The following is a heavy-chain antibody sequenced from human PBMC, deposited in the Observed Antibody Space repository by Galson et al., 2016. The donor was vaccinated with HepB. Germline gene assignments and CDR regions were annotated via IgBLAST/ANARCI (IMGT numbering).Heavy chain of an antibody. Sequence: SLRLSCAGSGFTFNNFAMNWVRQAPGKGLEWVSTASSIGGDTFYADSVKGRFTISRDNSKNTVYLQMNSLGAEDTAGYYCVRRGSSYHVFHFYGMDVWGQGTTVTVSS. CDR3: VRRGSSYHVFHFYGMDV. D-gene: IGHD2-2*01. V-gene: IGHV3-23*01. J-gene: IGHJ6*02. CDR2: ASSIGGDT. CDR1: GFTFNNFA.